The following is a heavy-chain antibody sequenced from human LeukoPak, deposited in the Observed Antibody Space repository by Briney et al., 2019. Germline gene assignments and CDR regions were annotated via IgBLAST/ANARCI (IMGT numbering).Heavy chain of an antibody. CDR1: GGSIGSYY. D-gene: IGHD4-17*01. J-gene: IGHJ5*02. CDR2: IYYSGTT. V-gene: IGHV4-59*08. CDR3: ARNQTVTKGGIRHNWFDP. Sequence: SETLSLTCTVSGGSIGSYYWSWIRQPQGKGLEWIGYIYYSGTTNYNPSLKSRLTISVDTSKNQFSLKLTSVTAADTALYYCARNQTVTKGGIRHNWFDPWGQGTLVTVSS.